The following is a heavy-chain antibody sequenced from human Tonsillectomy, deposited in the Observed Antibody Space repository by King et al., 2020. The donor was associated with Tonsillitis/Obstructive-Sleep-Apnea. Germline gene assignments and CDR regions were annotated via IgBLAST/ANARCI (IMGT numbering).Heavy chain of an antibody. D-gene: IGHD3-3*01. CDR3: ARSYDFWSGYYIPDYYYMDV. CDR1: GFTFIDYN. J-gene: IGHJ6*03. CDR2: IDSSSSHI. V-gene: IGHV3-21*01. Sequence: VQLVESGGGMVKPGGSLRLSCAAPGFTFIDYNINWVRQAQGKGLEWVSSIDSSSSHIYYANSVKGRFTISRDNAKNSLYRQMDSLRAEDTAVYYCARSYDFWSGYYIPDYYYMDVWGKGTTVTVSS.